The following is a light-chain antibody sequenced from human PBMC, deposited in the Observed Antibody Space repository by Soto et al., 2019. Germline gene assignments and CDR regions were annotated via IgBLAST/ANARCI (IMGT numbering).Light chain of an antibody. CDR2: DNT. Sequence: QSVLTQPPSVSGAPGQRVTISCTGSSSNIGAGYEVHWYQQLPGTAPKLLIYDNTNRPSGVPDRFSGSKSGASASLAITGLQAEDEADYYCQSYDTSLSVCVFGGGTKLTVL. V-gene: IGLV1-40*01. CDR1: SSNIGAGYE. CDR3: QSYDTSLSVCV. J-gene: IGLJ3*02.